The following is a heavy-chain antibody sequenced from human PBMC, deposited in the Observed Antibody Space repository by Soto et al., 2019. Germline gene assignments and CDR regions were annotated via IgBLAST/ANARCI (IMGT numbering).Heavy chain of an antibody. D-gene: IGHD6-19*01. J-gene: IGHJ5*02. CDR1: GGTFSSYA. V-gene: IGHV1-69*13. Sequence: ASVKVSCKASGGTFSSYAISWVRQAPGQGLEWMGGIIPIFGTANYAQKFQGRVTITADESTSTAYMELSSLRSEDTAVYYCARDSGYSSGWTGGWFDPWGQGTLVTVSS. CDR3: ARDSGYSSGWTGGWFDP. CDR2: IIPIFGTA.